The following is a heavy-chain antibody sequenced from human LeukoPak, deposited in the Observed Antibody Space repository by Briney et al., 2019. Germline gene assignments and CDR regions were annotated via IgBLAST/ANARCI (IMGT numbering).Heavy chain of an antibody. Sequence: SETLSLTCAVYGGSFSGYYWGWIRQPPGKGLEWIGTIYYSGSTYYNPSLKSRVTISVDTSKNQFSLKVSSVTAADTSVYYCARLAYNGDYVNQWGQGTLVTVST. CDR3: ARLAYNGDYVNQ. CDR1: GGSFSGYY. D-gene: IGHD4-17*01. V-gene: IGHV4-34*01. J-gene: IGHJ4*02. CDR2: IYYSGST.